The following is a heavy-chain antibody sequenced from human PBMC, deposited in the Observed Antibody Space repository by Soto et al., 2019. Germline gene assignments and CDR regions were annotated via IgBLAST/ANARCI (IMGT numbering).Heavy chain of an antibody. CDR3: ARSPNYGSGKYFDY. CDR2: INHSGST. CDR1: GGSFSGYY. J-gene: IGHJ4*02. V-gene: IGHV4-34*01. Sequence: SETLSLTCAVYGGSFSGYYWSWIRQPPGKGLEWIGEINHSGSTNYNPSLKSRVTVSVDTSKNQFSLKLSSVTAADTAVYYCARSPNYGSGKYFDYWGQGTLVTVSS. D-gene: IGHD3-10*01.